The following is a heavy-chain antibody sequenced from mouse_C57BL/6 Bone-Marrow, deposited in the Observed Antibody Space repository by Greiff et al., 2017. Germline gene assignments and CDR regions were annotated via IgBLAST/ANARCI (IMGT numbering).Heavy chain of an antibody. V-gene: IGHV1-59*01. CDR1: GYTFTSYW. Sequence: QVQLQQPGAELVRPGTSVKLSCKASGYTFTSYWMHWVKQRPGQGLEWIGVIDPSDSYTNYNQKFKGKATLTVDTSSSTAYMQLSSLTSEDSAVNYCARDGSSYAFDYWGQGTTLTVSS. J-gene: IGHJ2*01. CDR2: IDPSDSYT. CDR3: ARDGSSYAFDY. D-gene: IGHD1-1*01.